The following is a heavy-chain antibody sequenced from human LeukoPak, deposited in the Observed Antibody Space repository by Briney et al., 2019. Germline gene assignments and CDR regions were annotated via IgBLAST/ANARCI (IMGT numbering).Heavy chain of an antibody. CDR2: IYSGGST. D-gene: IGHD3-9*01. Sequence: GGSLRLSCAASGFIVSSNYMSWVRQAPGKGLEWVSVIYSGGSTYYADSVKGRFTISRDNSKNTLYLQMNSLRAEDTAVYYCARILTGYDAFDYWGQGALVSVSS. V-gene: IGHV3-53*01. J-gene: IGHJ4*02. CDR3: ARILTGYDAFDY. CDR1: GFIVSSNY.